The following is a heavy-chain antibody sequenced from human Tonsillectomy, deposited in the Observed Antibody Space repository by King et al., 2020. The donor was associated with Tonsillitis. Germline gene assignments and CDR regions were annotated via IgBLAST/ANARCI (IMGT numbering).Heavy chain of an antibody. V-gene: IGHV4-59*01. Sequence: LQESGPGLVKPSETLSLTCTVSGGSISSYYWSWIRQPPGKGLEWIGYIYYSGSTNYNPSLKSRVTISVDTSKNQFSLKLSPVTAADTAVYYCARETQELLGAYYFDYWGQGTLVTVSS. CDR1: GGSISSYY. CDR2: IYYSGST. CDR3: ARETQELLGAYYFDY. D-gene: IGHD1-26*01. J-gene: IGHJ4*02.